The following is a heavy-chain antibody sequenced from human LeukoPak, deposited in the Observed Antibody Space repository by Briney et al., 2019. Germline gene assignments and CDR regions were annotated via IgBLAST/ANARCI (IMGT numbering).Heavy chain of an antibody. V-gene: IGHV1-69*06. D-gene: IGHD3-22*01. J-gene: IGHJ4*02. CDR2: IIPIFGTA. Sequence: ASVKVSCKASGGTFSSYAISWVRQAPGQGLEWMGGIIPIFGTANYAQKFQGRVTITADKSTSTAYMELSSLRSEGTAVYYCARPAVGVPAASYYYDSSGYYYWGQGTLVTVSS. CDR3: ARPAVGVPAASYYYDSSGYYY. CDR1: GGTFSSYA.